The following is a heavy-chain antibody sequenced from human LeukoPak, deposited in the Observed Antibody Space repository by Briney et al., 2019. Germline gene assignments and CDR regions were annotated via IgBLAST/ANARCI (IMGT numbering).Heavy chain of an antibody. V-gene: IGHV3-21*01. CDR2: ISSSSSYI. CDR1: GFTFSSYG. J-gene: IGHJ4*02. D-gene: IGHD6-13*01. Sequence: GGSLRLSCAASGFTFSSYGMSWVRQAPGKGLEWVSSISSSSSYIYYADSVKGRFTISRDNAKNSLYLQMNSLRAEDTAMYYCARDSSWHVPVPENPVAFDYWGQGTLVTVSS. CDR3: ARDSSWHVPVPENPVAFDY.